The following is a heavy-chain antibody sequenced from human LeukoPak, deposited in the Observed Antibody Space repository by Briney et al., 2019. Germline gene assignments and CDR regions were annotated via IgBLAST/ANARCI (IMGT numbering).Heavy chain of an antibody. CDR1: GYTFTSYA. CDR2: INAGNGNT. D-gene: IGHD6-19*01. J-gene: IGHJ4*02. V-gene: IGHV1-3*01. CDR3: ARLQASGWYYSRTYYFDY. Sequence: ASVKVSCKTSGYTFTSYAIQWVRQAPGQRLEWMGWINAGNGNTKYSQKFQGRVTITRDTSATTAYMELSTLRSEDTAVYYCARLQASGWYYSRTYYFDYWGQGTLVTVSS.